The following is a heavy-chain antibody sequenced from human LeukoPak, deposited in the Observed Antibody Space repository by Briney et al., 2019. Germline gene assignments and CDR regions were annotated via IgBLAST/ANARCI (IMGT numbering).Heavy chain of an antibody. V-gene: IGHV3-33*01. Sequence: PGRSLRLSCAASGFTFSSYGMHWVRQAPGKGLEWVAVIWYDGSNKYYADSVKGRFTISRDNSKNTLYLQMNSLRAEDTAVYYCARDNPPGIYCSGGSCYLDAFDIWGQGTMVTVSS. CDR1: GFTFSSYG. CDR2: IWYDGSNK. CDR3: ARDNPPGIYCSGGSCYLDAFDI. J-gene: IGHJ3*02. D-gene: IGHD2-15*01.